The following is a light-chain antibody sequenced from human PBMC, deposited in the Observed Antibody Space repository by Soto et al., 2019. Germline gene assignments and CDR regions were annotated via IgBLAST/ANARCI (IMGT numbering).Light chain of an antibody. CDR3: SSYTCSSILDVV. J-gene: IGLJ2*01. CDR1: SSDVGAYNY. V-gene: IGLV2-14*03. Sequence: QSALAQPASVSGSPGQSITISCTGTSSDVGAYNYVSWYQQHPGKAPKVMIYDVNYRPSGVSNRFSGSKSGNTASLTISGLQAEDEADYYCSSYTCSSILDVVFGGGTKLTVL. CDR2: DVN.